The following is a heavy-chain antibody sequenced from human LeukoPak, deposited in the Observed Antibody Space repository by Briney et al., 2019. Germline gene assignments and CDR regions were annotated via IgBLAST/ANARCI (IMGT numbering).Heavy chain of an antibody. CDR1: GFTFSSYS. V-gene: IGHV3-30*18. J-gene: IGHJ4*02. CDR3: AKDRVGATLYFDY. D-gene: IGHD1-26*01. CDR2: ISYDGSNK. Sequence: PGGSLRLSCAASGFTFSSYSMNWVRQAPGKGLEWVAVISYDGSNKYYADSAKGRFTISRDNSKNTLYLQMNSLRAEDTAVYYCAKDRVGATLYFDYWGQGTLVTVSS.